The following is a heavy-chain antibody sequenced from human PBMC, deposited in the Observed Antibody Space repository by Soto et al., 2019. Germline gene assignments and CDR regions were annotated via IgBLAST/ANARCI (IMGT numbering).Heavy chain of an antibody. CDR2: MYNTGST. J-gene: IGHJ6*02. Sequence: QVRLQESGPGLVKPSETLSLTCTVSGGSISRYYWSWIRQPPGKGLEWIGYMYNTGSTIYSPSLKSRVTISVDTSKNQFSLKLNSVTAADTAVYYCARDLWGYCGADCYPLDVWGQGTTVTVSS. D-gene: IGHD2-21*02. V-gene: IGHV4-59*01. CDR3: ARDLWGYCGADCYPLDV. CDR1: GGSISRYY.